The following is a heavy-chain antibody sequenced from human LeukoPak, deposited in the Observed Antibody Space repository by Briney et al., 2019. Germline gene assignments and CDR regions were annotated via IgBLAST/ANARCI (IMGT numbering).Heavy chain of an antibody. D-gene: IGHD3-22*01. J-gene: IGHJ4*02. V-gene: IGHV3-23*01. CDR2: ISGSGGST. Sequence: PGGSLRLSCAASGFTSSSYAMSWVRQAPGKGLEWVSAISGSGGSTYYADSVKGRFTISRDNSKNTLYLQMNSLRAEDTAVYYCAKDRDSSGYYQGGDFDYWGQGTLVTVSS. CDR3: AKDRDSSGYYQGGDFDY. CDR1: GFTSSSYA.